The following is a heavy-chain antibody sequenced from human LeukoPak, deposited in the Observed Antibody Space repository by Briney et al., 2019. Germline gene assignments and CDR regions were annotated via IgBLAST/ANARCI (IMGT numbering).Heavy chain of an antibody. CDR1: GFTFSRYG. Sequence: GGSLRLSCGTSGFTFSRYGMHWVRQAPGKGLEWVAFIRYDGSNRYYADSVKGRFTISRDNSKNTLYLQIHSLRAEDTAVYYCAKDPPDYYDSSGYYGHDAFDIWGQGTMVTVSS. V-gene: IGHV3-30*02. J-gene: IGHJ3*02. CDR3: AKDPPDYYDSSGYYGHDAFDI. D-gene: IGHD3-22*01. CDR2: IRYDGSNR.